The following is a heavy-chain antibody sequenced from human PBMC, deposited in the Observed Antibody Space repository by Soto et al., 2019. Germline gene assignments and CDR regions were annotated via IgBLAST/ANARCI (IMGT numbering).Heavy chain of an antibody. V-gene: IGHV3-23*01. Sequence: EVQLLESGGGLVQPGGSLRLSCAASGFTFSSYAVSWVRQAPGKGLEWVSGISGSGGSTYYADSVKGRFTISRDNSKNTLYLQMNSLRAEDTAVYYCATDQIRYSSGYDFDYWGQGTLVTVSS. D-gene: IGHD5-18*01. CDR3: ATDQIRYSSGYDFDY. CDR2: ISGSGGST. J-gene: IGHJ4*02. CDR1: GFTFSSYA.